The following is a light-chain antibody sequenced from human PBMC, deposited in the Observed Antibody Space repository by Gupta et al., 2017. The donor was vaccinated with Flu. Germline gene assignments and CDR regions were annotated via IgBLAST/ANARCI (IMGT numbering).Light chain of an antibody. J-gene: IGKJ2*02. CDR2: AAS. Sequence: IHMTQFPSSLSASVGDRITTTCRASENINTYLNWYQLKPGKAPKLLIYAASTVQSGVPSRFSGSGSGTEFTLTISRLQPEDFATYCCQHRNCIPCPFGQGTKVEIK. CDR3: QHRNCIPCP. V-gene: IGKV1-39*01. CDR1: ENINTY.